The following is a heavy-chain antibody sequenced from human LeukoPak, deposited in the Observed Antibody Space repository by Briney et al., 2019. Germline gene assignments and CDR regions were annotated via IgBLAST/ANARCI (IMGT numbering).Heavy chain of an antibody. V-gene: IGHV4-61*01. Sequence: PSETLSLTCTVSGGSVSSGNYYWSWIRQPPGKGLEWIGYIYYSGSTNYNPSLKSRVTISVDTSKNQFSLKLSSVTAADTAVYYCARGWDIVVVPAAIPWFDPWGQGTLVTVSS. CDR3: ARGWDIVVVPAAIPWFDP. J-gene: IGHJ5*02. D-gene: IGHD2-2*01. CDR2: IYYSGST. CDR1: GGSVSSGNYY.